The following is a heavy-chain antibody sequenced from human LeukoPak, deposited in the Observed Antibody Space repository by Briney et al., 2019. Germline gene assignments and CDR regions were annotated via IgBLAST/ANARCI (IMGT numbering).Heavy chain of an antibody. Sequence: NPSETLSLTCTVSGGPISSSSYYWGWIRQPPGKGLEWIGSIYYSGSTYYNPSLKSRVTISVDTSKNQFSLKLSSVTAADTAVYYCARHPPSYYDFWSGYYDITPYYYYYMDVWGKGTTVTVSS. CDR3: ARHPPSYYDFWSGYYDITPYYYYYMDV. J-gene: IGHJ6*03. D-gene: IGHD3-3*01. CDR2: IYYSGST. CDR1: GGPISSSSYY. V-gene: IGHV4-39*01.